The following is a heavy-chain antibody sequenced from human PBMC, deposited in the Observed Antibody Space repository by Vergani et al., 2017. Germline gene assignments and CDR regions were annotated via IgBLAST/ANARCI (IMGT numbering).Heavy chain of an antibody. CDR1: GGSITSGSFY. V-gene: IGHV4-61*02. J-gene: IGHJ6*03. CDR3: ARHKEQLVPGNYYYYYYMDV. D-gene: IGHD6-13*01. Sequence: QVQLHESGPGLVKPSQTLSLTCTVSGGSITSGSFYWSWIRQPAGKGLEWIGRIHSSGTTNYNPSLKSRVTLSVDTSKNQLSLRMTSVTAADTAVYYCARHKEQLVPGNYYYYYYMDVWGKGP. CDR2: IHSSGTT.